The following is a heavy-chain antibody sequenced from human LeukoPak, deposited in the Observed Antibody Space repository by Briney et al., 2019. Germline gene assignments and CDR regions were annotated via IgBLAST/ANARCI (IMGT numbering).Heavy chain of an antibody. J-gene: IGHJ3*02. V-gene: IGHV4-59*08. Sequence: PSETLSLTCTVSGGSIISYYKSWIRQPPGKGLEWIGYIYYSGSTNYNPSLKSRVTISVDTSKNQFSLKLSSVTAADTAVYYCARLSGVIGLDAFDIWGQGTMVTVSS. D-gene: IGHD3-10*01. CDR1: GGSIISYY. CDR3: ARLSGVIGLDAFDI. CDR2: IYYSGST.